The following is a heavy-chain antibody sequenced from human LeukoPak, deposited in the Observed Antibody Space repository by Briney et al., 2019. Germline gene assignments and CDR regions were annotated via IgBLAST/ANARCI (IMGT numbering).Heavy chain of an antibody. V-gene: IGHV1-18*01. D-gene: IGHD3-22*01. CDR2: ISGYNGNT. CDR3: ARLRAYYDSSGYYYVQEAFDI. CDR1: GYTFTNYG. J-gene: IGHJ3*02. Sequence: GASVKVSCKASGYTFTNYGITWVRQAPGQGLESMGWISGYNGNTNYAQKVQGRVTMTTDTSTSTAYMELRSLRSDDTAVYYCARLRAYYDSSGYYYVQEAFDIWGQGTMVTVSS.